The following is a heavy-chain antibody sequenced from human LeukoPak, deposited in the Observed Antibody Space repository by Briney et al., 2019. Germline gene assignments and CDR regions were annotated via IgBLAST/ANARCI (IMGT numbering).Heavy chain of an antibody. J-gene: IGHJ4*02. CDR2: IYYSGST. D-gene: IGHD5-12*01. V-gene: IGHV4-39*07. CDR3: ARAISVATGVFDY. Sequence: SETLSLTCTVSGGSISSSSYYWGWIRQPPGKGLEWIGSIYYSGSTYYNPSLKSRVTISVDTSKNQFSLKLSSVTAADTAVYYCARAISVATGVFDYWGQGTLVTVSS. CDR1: GGSISSSSYY.